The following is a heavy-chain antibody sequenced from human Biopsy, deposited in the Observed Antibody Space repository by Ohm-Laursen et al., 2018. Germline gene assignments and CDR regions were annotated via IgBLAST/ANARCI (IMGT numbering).Heavy chain of an antibody. CDR3: ARRGSGGRSFDY. CDR2: ISNSGNT. CDR1: GDSINSSY. V-gene: IGHV4-59*08. J-gene: IGHJ4*02. Sequence: PGTLSLTCTVSGDSINSSYWSWIRQAPGKGLEWIGFISNSGNTNYNPSLKSRVTISADTSKNQFSLKLGSVTVADTAVFYCARRGSGGRSFDYWDQGSLVTVSS. D-gene: IGHD2-15*01.